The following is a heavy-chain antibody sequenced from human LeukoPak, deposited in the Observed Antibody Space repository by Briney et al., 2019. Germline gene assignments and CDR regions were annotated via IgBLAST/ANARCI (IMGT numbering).Heavy chain of an antibody. V-gene: IGHV4-59*01. CDR3: ARNTYLDY. CDR2: VYYSGNT. Sequence: SETLSLTCTVSGDSISTYYGSWIRQPPGKGLEWIGYVYYSGNTNYNPSLKSRVTISIDTSKNQFSLKLSSVTAADTAVYYCARNTYLDYWSQGTLVTVSS. CDR1: GDSISTYY. J-gene: IGHJ4*02.